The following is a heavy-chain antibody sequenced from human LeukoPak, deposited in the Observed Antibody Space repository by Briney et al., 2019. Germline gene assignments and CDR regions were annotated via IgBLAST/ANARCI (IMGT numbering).Heavy chain of an antibody. V-gene: IGHV4-34*01. Sequence: PSETLPLTCAVYGGSFSGYYWSWIRQPPGKGLEWIGEINHSGSTNYNPSLKSRVTISIDTSKNQFSLKLSSVTAADTAVYYCARGRVGYDFWSGYRTVGFDPWGQGTLVTVSS. CDR3: ARGRVGYDFWSGYRTVGFDP. J-gene: IGHJ5*02. CDR2: INHSGST. CDR1: GGSFSGYY. D-gene: IGHD3-3*01.